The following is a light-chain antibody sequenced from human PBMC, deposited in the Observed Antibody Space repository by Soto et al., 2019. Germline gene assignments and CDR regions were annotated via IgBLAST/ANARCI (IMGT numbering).Light chain of an antibody. CDR2: KAS. V-gene: IGKV1-5*03. CDR3: QQYNSYSQFT. CDR1: QSIKNW. J-gene: IGKJ3*01. Sequence: DIQMTQSPSTLSASVGDRVTITCRASQSIKNWLAWYQQKPGEAPKLLIYKASTLESGVPSRFSGSGSGKEFTLTISCLQPDDVATYHCQQYNSYSQFTFGPGTKADIK.